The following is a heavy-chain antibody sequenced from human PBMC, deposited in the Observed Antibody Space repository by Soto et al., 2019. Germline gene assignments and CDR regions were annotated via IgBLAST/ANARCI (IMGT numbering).Heavy chain of an antibody. Sequence: QVQLVESGGGVVQPGRSLRLSCAASGFTFSSYAMHWVRQAPGKGLEWVAVISYDGSNKYYGDSVKGRFTISRDNCKNTLYLQMNSLSAEDTAVYYGARDRSWNYGGVDYWGQGTLVTVSS. CDR2: ISYDGSNK. J-gene: IGHJ4*02. V-gene: IGHV3-30-3*01. CDR3: ARDRSWNYGGVDY. D-gene: IGHD1-7*01. CDR1: GFTFSSYA.